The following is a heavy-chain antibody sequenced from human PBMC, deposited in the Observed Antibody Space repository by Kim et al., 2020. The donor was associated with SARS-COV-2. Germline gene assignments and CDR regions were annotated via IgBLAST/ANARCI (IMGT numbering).Heavy chain of an antibody. V-gene: IGHV3-43*01. J-gene: IGHJ4*02. CDR3: AKDVGDGYNWQFDY. Sequence: GGSLRLSCAASGFTFDDYTMHWVRQAPGKGLEWVSLISWDGGSTYYADSVKGRFTISRDNSKNSLYLQMNSLRTEDTALYYCAKDVGDGYNWQFDYWGQGTLVTVSS. D-gene: IGHD5-12*01. CDR2: ISWDGGST. CDR1: GFTFDDYT.